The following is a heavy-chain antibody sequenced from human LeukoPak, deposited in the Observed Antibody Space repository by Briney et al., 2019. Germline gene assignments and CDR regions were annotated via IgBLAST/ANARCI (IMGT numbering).Heavy chain of an antibody. D-gene: IGHD4-23*01. CDR3: ARHDYGGNCDY. CDR1: GFTFSSYE. CDR2: ISSSGSTI. V-gene: IGHV3-48*03. J-gene: IGHJ4*02. Sequence: GGSLRLSCAASGFTFSSYEMNWVRQAPGKGLEWVSYISSSGSTIYYADSVKGRFTISRDNAKNSLYLQMNSLRAEDTAVYYCARHDYGGNCDYWGQGTLVTVSS.